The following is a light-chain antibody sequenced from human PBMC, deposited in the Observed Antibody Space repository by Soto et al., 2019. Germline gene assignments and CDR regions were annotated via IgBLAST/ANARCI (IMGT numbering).Light chain of an antibody. V-gene: IGLV2-14*01. J-gene: IGLJ1*01. CDR1: SSDVGGYNY. Sequence: QSVLTQPASVSGSPGQSITISCTGTSSDVGGYNYVSWYQQLPGKAPKLMIYDVSDRPSGVSNRFSGSKSGNTASLTISGLPAEDEADYYCSSYTSGSLDVFGTGTKVTVL. CDR3: SSYTSGSLDV. CDR2: DVS.